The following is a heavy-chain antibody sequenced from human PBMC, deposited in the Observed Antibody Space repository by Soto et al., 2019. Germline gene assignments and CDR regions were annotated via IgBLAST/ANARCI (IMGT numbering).Heavy chain of an antibody. CDR3: VREAYCSGGSGHPDY. CDR1: GYTFTGHY. V-gene: IGHV1-2*02. CDR2: INANSGFT. J-gene: IGHJ4*02. D-gene: IGHD2-15*01. Sequence: QVQLVQSGAAVKKPGASVKVSCKASGYTFTGHYMHWVRQAPGQGLEWMGYINANSGFTHYRQKFQGRVTMTRDTAISTADIELSRLRSDDTAVYYCVREAYCSGGSGHPDYWGQGTLVTVSS.